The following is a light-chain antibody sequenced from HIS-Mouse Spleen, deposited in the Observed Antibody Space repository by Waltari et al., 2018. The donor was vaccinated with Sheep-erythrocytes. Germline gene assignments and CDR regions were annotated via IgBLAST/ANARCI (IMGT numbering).Light chain of an antibody. CDR3: QVWDSSSDHPYV. J-gene: IGLJ1*01. V-gene: IGLV3-21*02. CDR1: NLGSKS. CDR2: DDS. Sequence: SYVLTQPPSVSVAPGQTARLTCGGNNLGSKSVHWYQQKPGQAPVLVVYDDSDRPSGIPERFSGSNSGNTATLTINRVEAGDEADYYCQVWDSSSDHPYVFGTGTKVTVL.